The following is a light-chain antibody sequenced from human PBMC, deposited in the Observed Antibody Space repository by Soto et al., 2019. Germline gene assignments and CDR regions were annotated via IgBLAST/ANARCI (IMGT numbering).Light chain of an antibody. V-gene: IGKV3-20*01. CDR3: QQYVSSPRLP. CDR1: QSVSSSY. CDR2: GAS. J-gene: IGKJ4*01. Sequence: EIVLTQSPGTLSLSPGERATLSCRASQSVSSSYLAWYQQKPGQAPRLLIYGASSRATGIPDRFSGSGSGTDFTLTISRLEPEDFAVYYCQQYVSSPRLPFGGGTKVDIK.